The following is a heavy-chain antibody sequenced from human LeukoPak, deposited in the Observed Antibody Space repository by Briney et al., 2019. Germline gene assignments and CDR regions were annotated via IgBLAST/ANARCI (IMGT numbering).Heavy chain of an antibody. CDR2: IRYDGSNE. D-gene: IGHD5-18*01. Sequence: PGGSLRLSCAASGFTFSSYGMHWVRQAPGKGLEWVSFIRYDGSNEYYADSVKGRFTISRDNAKNTVYLQMISLRADDTAVYYCVRAKSGHYGYSDYWGQGTLVTVSS. V-gene: IGHV3-30*02. CDR1: GFTFSSYG. CDR3: VRAKSGHYGYSDY. J-gene: IGHJ4*02.